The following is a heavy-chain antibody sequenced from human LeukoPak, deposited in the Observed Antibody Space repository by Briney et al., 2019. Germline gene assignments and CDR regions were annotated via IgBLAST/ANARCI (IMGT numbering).Heavy chain of an antibody. J-gene: IGHJ6*03. CDR2: IYHSGST. CDR3: ARQWSNYYYYYMDV. Sequence: PSETLSLTCAVSGYSISSGYYWGWIRQPPGKGLEWIGSIYHSGSTYYNPSLKSRVTISVDTSKNQFSLKLSSMTAADTAVYYCARQWSNYYYYYMDVWGKGTTVTVSS. CDR1: GYSISSGYY. V-gene: IGHV4-38-2*01. D-gene: IGHD2-8*01.